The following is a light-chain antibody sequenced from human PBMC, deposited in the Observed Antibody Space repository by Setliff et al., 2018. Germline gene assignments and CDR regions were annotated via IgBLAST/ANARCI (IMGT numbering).Light chain of an antibody. V-gene: IGLV1-44*01. J-gene: IGLJ3*02. Sequence: QSVLTQPPSASGTPGQRVTISCSGSSSNIGSNTVNWYQQFPGTAPQLLIYSNDQRPSGVPDRSSGSKSGTSASLAISGLQSEDESDYYCASWDDSLNVVFGGGTKVTVL. CDR2: SND. CDR3: ASWDDSLNVV. CDR1: SSNIGSNT.